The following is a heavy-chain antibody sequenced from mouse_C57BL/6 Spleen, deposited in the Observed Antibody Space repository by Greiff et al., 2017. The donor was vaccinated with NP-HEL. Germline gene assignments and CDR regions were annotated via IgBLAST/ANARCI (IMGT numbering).Heavy chain of an antibody. CDR2: IYTGSGNT. Sequence: VQLQQSGPELVKPGASVKISCKASGYSFTSYYIHWVKQRPGQGLEWIGWIYTGSGNTKYNEKFKGKATLTADTSSSTAYMQLSSLTSEDSAVYYCAHYYYGSRGFADWGQGTLVTVSA. J-gene: IGHJ3*01. V-gene: IGHV1-66*01. CDR3: AHYYYGSRGFAD. D-gene: IGHD1-1*01. CDR1: GYSFTSYY.